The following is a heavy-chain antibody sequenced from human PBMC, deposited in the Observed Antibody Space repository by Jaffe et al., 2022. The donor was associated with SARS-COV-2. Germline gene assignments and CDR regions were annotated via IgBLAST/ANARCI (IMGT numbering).Heavy chain of an antibody. J-gene: IGHJ4*02. D-gene: IGHD3-9*01. V-gene: IGHV3-30*18. CDR3: AKARGRYFDWSSDY. CDR2: ISYDGSNK. CDR1: GFTFSSYG. Sequence: QVQLVESGGGVVQPGRSLRLSCAASGFTFSSYGMHWVRQAPGKGLEWVAVISYDGSNKYYADSVKGRFTISRDNSKNTLYLQMNSLRAEDTAVYYCAKARGRYFDWSSDYWGQGTLVTVSS.